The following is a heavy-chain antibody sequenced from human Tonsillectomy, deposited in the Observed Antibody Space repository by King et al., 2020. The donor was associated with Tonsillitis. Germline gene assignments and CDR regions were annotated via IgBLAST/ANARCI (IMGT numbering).Heavy chain of an antibody. CDR1: GGSFSGYY. Sequence: VQLQQWGAGLLKPSETLSLTCAVYGGSFSGYYWSWIRQPPGKGLEWIGEITHSRSTNYNPSLKSRVTISVDTSKNQFSLRLSSVTAADTAVYYCARSDYGSGNYYPHNWFDPWAREPWSPSPQ. CDR2: ITHSRST. V-gene: IGHV4-34*01. CDR3: ARSDYGSGNYYPHNWFDP. D-gene: IGHD3-10*01. J-gene: IGHJ5*02.